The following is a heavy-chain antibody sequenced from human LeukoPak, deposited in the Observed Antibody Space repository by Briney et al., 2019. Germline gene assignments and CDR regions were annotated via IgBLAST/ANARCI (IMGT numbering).Heavy chain of an antibody. D-gene: IGHD1-26*01. CDR2: IYYSGST. CDR3: ARHEYSGSYYGLSWFDP. Sequence: SETLSLTCAVSGYSISSGYYWGWIRQPPGKGLEWIARIYYSGSTYYNPSLKSRVTISVDTSKNQLSLKLSSLTAADTAVYYCARHEYSGSYYGLSWFDPWGQGTLVTVYS. V-gene: IGHV4-38-2*01. J-gene: IGHJ5*02. CDR1: GYSISSGYY.